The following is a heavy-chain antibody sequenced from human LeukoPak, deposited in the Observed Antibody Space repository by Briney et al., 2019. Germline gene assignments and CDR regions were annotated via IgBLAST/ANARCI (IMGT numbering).Heavy chain of an antibody. CDR3: ARVAVAAAHWFDP. D-gene: IGHD2-15*01. J-gene: IGHJ5*02. CDR1: GGSLSSGDYH. V-gene: IGHV4-30-4*01. Sequence: SQTLSLTCTVSGGSLSSGDYHWSWIRQPPGKGLEWIGNIHYIGSNYYNPSLKSRVTMSIDTSKNHFSLKLSSVTAADTAAYYCARVAVAAAHWFDPWGRGTLVTVSS. CDR2: IHYIGSN.